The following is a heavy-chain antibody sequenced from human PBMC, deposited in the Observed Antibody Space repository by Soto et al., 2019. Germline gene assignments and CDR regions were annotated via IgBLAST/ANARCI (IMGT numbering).Heavy chain of an antibody. Sequence: SETLSLTCTVSGGSISSGGYYWSWIRQHPGKGLEWIGYIYYSGSTYYNPSLKSRVTISVDTSKNQFSLKLSSVTAADTAVYYCERDGDTAYKWFDPWGQGTLVTVSS. V-gene: IGHV4-31*03. D-gene: IGHD5-18*01. CDR2: IYYSGST. CDR1: GGSISSGGYY. J-gene: IGHJ5*02. CDR3: ERDGDTAYKWFDP.